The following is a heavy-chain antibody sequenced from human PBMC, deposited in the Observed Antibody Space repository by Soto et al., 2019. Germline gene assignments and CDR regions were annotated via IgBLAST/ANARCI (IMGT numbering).Heavy chain of an antibody. CDR2: IYYSGST. CDR1: GGSISSSSYY. D-gene: IGHD6-13*01. J-gene: IGHJ6*02. V-gene: IGHV4-39*01. Sequence: QLQLQESGPGLVKPSETLSLTCTVSGGSISSSSYYWGWIRQPPGKGLEWIGSIYYSGSTYYNPSLKSRVTLSVDTSKNRFSLKLSSVTAADTAVYYCASRYHSSSYYCYYGMDVWGQGTTVTVSS. CDR3: ASRYHSSSYYCYYGMDV.